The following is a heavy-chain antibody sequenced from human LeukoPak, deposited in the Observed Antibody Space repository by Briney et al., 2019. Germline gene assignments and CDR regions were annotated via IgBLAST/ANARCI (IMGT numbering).Heavy chain of an antibody. J-gene: IGHJ4*02. CDR2: IDWNDDK. D-gene: IGHD3-10*01. Sequence: SGPTLVNPTQTLTLTCTFSGFSLSTSGMRVSWIRQPPGEALEWLARIDWNDDKFYSTSLKTRLTISKDTSKNQVVLTMTNMDPVDTATYYYARTNYGSGSYYTPYYFDYWGQGTLVTVSS. CDR3: ARTNYGSGSYYTPYYFDY. V-gene: IGHV2-70*04. CDR1: GFSLSTSGMR.